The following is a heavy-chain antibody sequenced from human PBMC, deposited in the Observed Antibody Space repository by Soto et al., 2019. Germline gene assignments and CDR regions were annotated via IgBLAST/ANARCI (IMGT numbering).Heavy chain of an antibody. CDR3: ARDRVRPHKISSGWSRPANWFVS. CDR1: GYTFTSYA. J-gene: IGHJ5*01. D-gene: IGHD6-19*01. Sequence: GASVKVSCKASGYTFTSYAMHWVRQAPGQRLEWMGWINAGNGNTKYSQKFQGRVTITRDTSASTAYMELSSLRSEDTAVYYCARDRVRPHKISSGWSRPANWFVSWGPGTLVTVSS. V-gene: IGHV1-3*01. CDR2: INAGNGNT.